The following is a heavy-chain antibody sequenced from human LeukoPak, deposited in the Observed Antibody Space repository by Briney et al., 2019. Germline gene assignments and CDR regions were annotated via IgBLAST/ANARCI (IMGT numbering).Heavy chain of an antibody. CDR3: ASEAFCASGNCYLQRVAS. Sequence: ASVKVSCKPSGYTFNAYYMHWVRQAPGQGLEWVGWIDPKTGNTRYAQKFQGRVTITRGTPIGTVYMELSSLKSDDTAVYYCASEAFCASGNCYLQRVASWGPGTLVTVSS. CDR1: GYTFNAYY. J-gene: IGHJ4*02. V-gene: IGHV1-2*02. D-gene: IGHD3-22*01. CDR2: IDPKTGNT.